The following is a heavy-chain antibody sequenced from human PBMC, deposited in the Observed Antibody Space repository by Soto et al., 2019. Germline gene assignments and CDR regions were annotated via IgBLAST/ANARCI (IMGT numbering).Heavy chain of an antibody. CDR3: ARALGGYCSGGSCSSWFDP. D-gene: IGHD2-15*01. J-gene: IGHJ5*02. Sequence: ASVKVSCKASGYTFTSYGISWVRQAPGQGLEWMGWISAYNGNTNYAQKLQGRVTVTTDTSTSTAYMELRSLRSDDTAVYYCARALGGYCSGGSCSSWFDPWGQGTLVTVSS. CDR1: GYTFTSYG. V-gene: IGHV1-18*04. CDR2: ISAYNGNT.